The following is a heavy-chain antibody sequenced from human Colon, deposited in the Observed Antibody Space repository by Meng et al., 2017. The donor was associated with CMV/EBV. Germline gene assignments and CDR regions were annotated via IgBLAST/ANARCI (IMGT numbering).Heavy chain of an antibody. CDR1: GFTLSSHW. V-gene: IGHV3-7*01. Sequence: GGSLRLSCAASGFTLSSHWMSWVRQAPGKGLEWVANINQYGSETYYVDSVMGRFTVSRDNAKNSLFLQMSSLGAEDTAFYYCATIGYSFGFTNWGQGTLVTVSS. CDR2: INQYGSET. J-gene: IGHJ4*02. CDR3: ATIGYSFGFTN. D-gene: IGHD5-12*01.